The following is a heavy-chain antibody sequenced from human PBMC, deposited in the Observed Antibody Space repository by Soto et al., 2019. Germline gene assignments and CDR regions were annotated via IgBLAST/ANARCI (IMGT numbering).Heavy chain of an antibody. V-gene: IGHV4-59*01. CDR1: GGSISSYY. Sequence: QVQLQESGPGLVKPSETLSLTCTVSGGSISSYYWSWIRQPPGKGLEWIGYIYYIGSTNYNPSLKSRVTISVDTSKNQFSLKLSSVTAADTAVYYCARRYGTTFHYWGQGTLVTVSS. D-gene: IGHD1-7*01. CDR2: IYYIGST. CDR3: ARRYGTTFHY. J-gene: IGHJ4*02.